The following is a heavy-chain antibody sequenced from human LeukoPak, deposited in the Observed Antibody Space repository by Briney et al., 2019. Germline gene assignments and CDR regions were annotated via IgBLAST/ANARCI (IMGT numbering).Heavy chain of an antibody. CDR1: GGSISSSSYN. Sequence: SSETLSLTCTVSGGSISSSSYNSGWIRQPPGKGLEWIGSIYYSGSTYYNPPLKSRVTISVDTSKTQFSLKLSYVTAADTAVYYCAGCPPRTIFGVLLLSCFDYWGQGTLVTVSS. J-gene: IGHJ4*02. CDR3: AGCPPRTIFGVLLLSCFDY. D-gene: IGHD3-3*01. CDR2: IYYSGST. V-gene: IGHV4-39*01.